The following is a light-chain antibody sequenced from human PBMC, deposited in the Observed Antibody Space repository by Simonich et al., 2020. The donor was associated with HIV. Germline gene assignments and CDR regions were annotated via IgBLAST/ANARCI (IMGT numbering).Light chain of an antibody. J-gene: IGLJ3*02. Sequence: QSALTQPASVSGSPGQSITISCPETSSDVWSYSFVSWYQHHPGKAPKPLFYYVSKRPSGVSNRFSGSLSGNTASLTISGLQAGDEADYYCCSYAGSSTWVFGGGTKLTVL. CDR1: SSDVWSYSF. V-gene: IGLV2-23*02. CDR2: YVS. CDR3: CSYAGSSTWV.